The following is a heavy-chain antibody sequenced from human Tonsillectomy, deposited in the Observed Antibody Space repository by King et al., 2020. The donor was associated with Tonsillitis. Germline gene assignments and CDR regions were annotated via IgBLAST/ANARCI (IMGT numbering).Heavy chain of an antibody. J-gene: IGHJ4*02. CDR2: IIPIFVTS. CDR3: AIRTSLEWAPFDY. Sequence: QLVQSGAEVKKPGSSVKVSCKASGGTFSSYAISWVRQAPGQGLEWRGGIIPIFVTSNYAQKFQGRVTITADESTSTAYMELSSLRSEDTAVYYCAIRTSLEWAPFDYWGQGTLVTVSS. V-gene: IGHV1-69*01. CDR1: GGTFSSYA. D-gene: IGHD3-3*01.